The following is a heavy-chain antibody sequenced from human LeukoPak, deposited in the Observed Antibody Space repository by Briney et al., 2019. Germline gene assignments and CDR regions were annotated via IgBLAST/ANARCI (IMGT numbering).Heavy chain of an antibody. D-gene: IGHD6-13*01. CDR2: ISSSSSYI. V-gene: IGHV3-21*01. J-gene: IGHJ6*03. Sequence: GGSLRLSCAASGFTFSSYSMNWVRQAPGKGLEWVSSISSSSSYIYYADSVKGRFTISRDNAKNSLYLQMNSLRAEDTAVYYCARAGEQQLVPYYYYYYYMDVWGKGTTVTISS. CDR3: ARAGEQQLVPYYYYYYYMDV. CDR1: GFTFSSYS.